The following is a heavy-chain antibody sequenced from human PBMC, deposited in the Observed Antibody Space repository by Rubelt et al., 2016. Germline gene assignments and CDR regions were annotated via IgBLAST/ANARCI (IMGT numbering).Heavy chain of an antibody. V-gene: IGHV1-18*01. CDR2: ISAYNGNT. D-gene: IGHD6-13*01. CDR3: AREEPYSGSWYDY. J-gene: IGHJ4*02. Sequence: QVQLVQSGAEVKKPGASVKVSCKASGYTFTSYGISWVRQAPGQGLEWMGWISAYNGNTNYAQKLQGRVTVTRDTSTSTGDRERRSLRTDDAAVYYCAREEPYSGSWYDYWGQGTLVTVSS. CDR1: GYTFTSYG.